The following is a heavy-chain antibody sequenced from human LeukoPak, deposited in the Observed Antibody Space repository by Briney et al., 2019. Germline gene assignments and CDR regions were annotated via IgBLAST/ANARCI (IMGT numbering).Heavy chain of an antibody. CDR2: ISSSSSYI. V-gene: IGHV3-21*01. CDR3: ARTVVAAATPNWFDP. Sequence: GGSLRLSCAASGFTFSIYSMNWVRQAPGKGLEWVSSISSSSSYIYYADSVKGRFTISRDNAKNSLYLQMNSLRAEDTAVYYCARTVVAAATPNWFDPWGQGTLVTVSS. J-gene: IGHJ5*02. CDR1: GFTFSIYS. D-gene: IGHD2-2*01.